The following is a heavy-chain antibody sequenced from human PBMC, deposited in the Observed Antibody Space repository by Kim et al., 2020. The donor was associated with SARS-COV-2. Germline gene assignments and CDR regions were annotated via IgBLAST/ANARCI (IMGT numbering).Heavy chain of an antibody. CDR1: GGSVSSGSYY. V-gene: IGHV4-61*01. J-gene: IGHJ6*02. D-gene: IGHD6-25*01. CDR2: IYYSGST. Sequence: SETLSLTCTVSGGSVSSGSYYWSWIRQPPGKGLEWIGYIYYSGSTNYNPSLKSRVTISVDTSKNQFSLKLSSVTAADTAVYYCARDYSSDRYYYYYGMDVWGQGTTVTVSS. CDR3: ARDYSSDRYYYYYGMDV.